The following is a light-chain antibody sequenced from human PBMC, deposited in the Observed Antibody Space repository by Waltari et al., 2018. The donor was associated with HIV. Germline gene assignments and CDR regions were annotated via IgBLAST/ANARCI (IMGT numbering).Light chain of an antibody. J-gene: IGLJ1*01. Sequence: SFELTQPPSVSVSPGQTARITCSGDALVKQYTYWYQQKPGQATVVVLYKDTERPSGIPDRFSGSSSGTTVTLTISGVQSEDEADYYCQSADTGGTRVFGPGTKVTVL. CDR3: QSADTGGTRV. CDR1: ALVKQY. V-gene: IGLV3-25*03. CDR2: KDT.